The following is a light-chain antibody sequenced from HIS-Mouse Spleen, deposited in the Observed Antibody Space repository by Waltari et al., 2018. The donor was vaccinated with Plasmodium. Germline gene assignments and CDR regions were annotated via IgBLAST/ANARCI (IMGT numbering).Light chain of an antibody. Sequence: SYELTQPPSVSVSPGQTARITCSGDALPKKYAHWYQQKSGQAPVLVIYEDSKRPSGTPERFSGSSSGTMATLTISGAQVEDEADYYCYSTDSSGNHRVFGGGTKLTVL. CDR3: YSTDSSGNHRV. V-gene: IGLV3-10*01. CDR1: ALPKKY. J-gene: IGLJ3*02. CDR2: EDS.